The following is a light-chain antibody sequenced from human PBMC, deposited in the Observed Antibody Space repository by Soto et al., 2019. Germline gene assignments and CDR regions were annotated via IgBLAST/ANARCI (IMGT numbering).Light chain of an antibody. Sequence: QSALTQPASVSGSPGQSITISCTGTSSDVGGYNYVSWYQQHPGKAPKLMIYDVSNRPSGVSNRFSGSKSGNTASLTISGLQAEDGDDYYCSSYTSSSTPVVFGGGTKLTVL. CDR2: DVS. CDR3: SSYTSSSTPVV. V-gene: IGLV2-14*01. J-gene: IGLJ2*01. CDR1: SSDVGGYNY.